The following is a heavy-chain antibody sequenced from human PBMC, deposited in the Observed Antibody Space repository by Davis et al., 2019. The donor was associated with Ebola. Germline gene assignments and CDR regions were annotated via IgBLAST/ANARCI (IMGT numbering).Heavy chain of an antibody. V-gene: IGHV1-46*01. CDR3: AKTGYCSGGSCWWWWFDY. D-gene: IGHD2-15*01. Sequence: ASVKVSCKASGYTFTGYYMHWVRQAPGQGLEWMGIINPSGGSTSYAQKFQGRVTMTRDTSTSTVYMELSSLRSEDTAVYYCAKTGYCSGGSCWWWWFDYWGQGTLVTVSS. J-gene: IGHJ4*02. CDR2: INPSGGST. CDR1: GYTFTGYY.